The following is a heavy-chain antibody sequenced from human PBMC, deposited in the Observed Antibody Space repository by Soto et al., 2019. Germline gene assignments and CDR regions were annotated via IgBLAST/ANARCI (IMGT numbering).Heavy chain of an antibody. V-gene: IGHV3-74*01. D-gene: IGHD3-10*01. CDR2: IKTDGSSP. J-gene: IGHJ4*02. Sequence: EVLLVESGGGLVHPGGSLRLSCVASGFTFNNYWMHWVRQVPGKGLVWVSRIKTDGSSPSYADSVEGRFTISSDNAKNTLYLQMNSLRAEDTAVYYCARDRIAGSGSCDNWGQGTLVTVSS. CDR3: ARDRIAGSGSCDN. CDR1: GFTFNNYW.